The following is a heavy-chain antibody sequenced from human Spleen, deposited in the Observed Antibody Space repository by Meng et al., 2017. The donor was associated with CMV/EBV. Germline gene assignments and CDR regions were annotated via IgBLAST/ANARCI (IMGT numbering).Heavy chain of an antibody. V-gene: IGHV3-30-3*01. CDR3: ARDLTLRFLDDYFSFYGMDV. Sequence: SYAMPWFRHAPGKGLEWLALISYDGTIKYYADSVKGRFTISRDNSNNRLSLQMNSLRAEDRAVYYCARDLTLRFLDDYFSFYGMDVWGQGTTVTVSS. CDR1: SYA. D-gene: IGHD3-3*01. CDR2: ISYDGTIK. J-gene: IGHJ6*02.